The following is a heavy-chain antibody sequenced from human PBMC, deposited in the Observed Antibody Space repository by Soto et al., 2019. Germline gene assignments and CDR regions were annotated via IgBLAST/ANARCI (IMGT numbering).Heavy chain of an antibody. CDR3: AKDQASGQGSFDS. J-gene: IGHJ4*02. Sequence: GGSLRLSCAASGFTFNIYGMHWVRQAPDKGLEWVALISYDGSNQYYADTVKGRFTISRDNSKNTLFLQMNSLRADDTAVYYCAKDQASGQGSFDSWGQGTLVTVSS. CDR2: ISYDGSNQ. V-gene: IGHV3-30*18. CDR1: GFTFNIYG.